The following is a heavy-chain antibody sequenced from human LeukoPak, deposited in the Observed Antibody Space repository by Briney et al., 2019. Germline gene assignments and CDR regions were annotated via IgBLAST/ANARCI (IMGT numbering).Heavy chain of an antibody. V-gene: IGHV4-39*07. J-gene: IGHJ4*02. CDR3: AREHGDYLPADY. Sequence: SETLSLTCTVSGGSISSSSYYWGWIRQPPGKGLEWIGSIYYSGSTYYNPSLKSRVTISVDTSKNQFSLKLSSVTAADTAVYYCAREHGDYLPADYWGQGTLVTVSS. D-gene: IGHD4-17*01. CDR2: IYYSGST. CDR1: GGSISSSSYY.